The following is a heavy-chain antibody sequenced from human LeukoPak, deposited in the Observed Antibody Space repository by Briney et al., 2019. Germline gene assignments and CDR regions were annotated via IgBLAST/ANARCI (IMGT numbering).Heavy chain of an antibody. CDR1: GGSISSGSYY. CDR3: ARHQIKVVRGVYGRGGYMDV. CDR2: IYYSGST. D-gene: IGHD3-10*01. V-gene: IGHV4-61*01. Sequence: PSQTLSLTCTVSGGSISSGSYYWSWIRQPPGKGLEWIGYIYYSGSTNYNPTLKSRVTISVDTSKNQFSLKLSSVTAADTAVYYCARHQIKVVRGVYGRGGYMDVWGKGTTVTISS. J-gene: IGHJ6*03.